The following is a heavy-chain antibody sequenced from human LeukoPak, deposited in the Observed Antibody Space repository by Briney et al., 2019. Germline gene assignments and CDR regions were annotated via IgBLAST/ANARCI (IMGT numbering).Heavy chain of an antibody. CDR1: GYSFTSYW. V-gene: IGHV5-51*01. J-gene: IGHJ4*02. Sequence: GESLKISCKGSGYSFTSYWIGWVRQMPGKGLEWMGIIYPGDSDTRYSPSFQGQVTISADKSISTAYLQWSSLKASDTAMYYCARLLEPVSYYDILTGYPNPFGYWGQGTLVTVSS. CDR3: ARLLEPVSYYDILTGYPNPFGY. D-gene: IGHD3-9*01. CDR2: IYPGDSDT.